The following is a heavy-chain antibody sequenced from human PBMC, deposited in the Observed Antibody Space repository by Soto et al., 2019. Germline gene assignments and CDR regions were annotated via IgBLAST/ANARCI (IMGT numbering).Heavy chain of an antibody. D-gene: IGHD3-16*01. CDR1: GYTFASYH. CDR3: ATEGDPRLYAAIVFDS. Sequence: QVQLVQTGAEVKEPGASVKISCKASGYTFASYHMHWVRQAPGQGLEWMGKINPDTGVAGYAQNFQVRVDVTRDTSANTVYMELSGLSSGDTAVYFCATEGDPRLYAAIVFDSRVQGTLVSVSS. V-gene: IGHV1-46*01. CDR2: INPDTGVA. J-gene: IGHJ4*02.